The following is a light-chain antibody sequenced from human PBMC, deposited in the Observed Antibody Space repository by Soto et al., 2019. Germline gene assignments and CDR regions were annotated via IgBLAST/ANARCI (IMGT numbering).Light chain of an antibody. CDR1: QTINNN. V-gene: IGKV3-20*01. CDR3: QQYGGSPRT. J-gene: IGKJ1*01. Sequence: VMTQAPATLSVSPGERATLSCRASQTINNNIAWYQLKDGQVPRLLIYGAFYRATGIPDRFSGSGSKTDFTLTISRLEPEDFAVYYCQQYGGSPRTFGQGTKVDIK. CDR2: GAF.